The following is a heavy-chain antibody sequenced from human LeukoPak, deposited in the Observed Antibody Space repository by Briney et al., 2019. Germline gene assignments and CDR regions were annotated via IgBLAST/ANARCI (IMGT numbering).Heavy chain of an antibody. D-gene: IGHD6-13*01. CDR2: ISSSSSHI. CDR1: GFTFSSYA. Sequence: GGSLRLSCAASGFTFSSYAMSWVRQAPGKGLEWVSSISSSSSHIYYADSVKGRFTISRDNAKNSLYLQMNSLRAEDTAVYYCARSFLSIAAAATDYWGQGTLVTVSS. J-gene: IGHJ4*02. CDR3: ARSFLSIAAAATDY. V-gene: IGHV3-21*01.